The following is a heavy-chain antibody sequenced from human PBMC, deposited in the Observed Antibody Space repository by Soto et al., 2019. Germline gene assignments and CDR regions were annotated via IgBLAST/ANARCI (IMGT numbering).Heavy chain of an antibody. CDR3: AAPSIAAAGNVAFDI. CDR1: GFTFTSSA. CDR2: IVVGSGNT. D-gene: IGHD6-13*01. Sequence: QMQLVQSGPEVKKPGTSVKVSCKASGFTFTSSAVQWVRQARGQRHEWIGWIVVGSGNTNHAQKFQKRVTITRDMSTCTAYMQLSSLRSEDTAVYYCAAPSIAAAGNVAFDIWGEGTMVTVSS. V-gene: IGHV1-58*01. J-gene: IGHJ3*02.